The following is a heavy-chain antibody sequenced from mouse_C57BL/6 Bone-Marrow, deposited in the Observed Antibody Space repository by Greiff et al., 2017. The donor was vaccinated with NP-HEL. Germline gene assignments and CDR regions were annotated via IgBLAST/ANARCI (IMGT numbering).Heavy chain of an antibody. Sequence: ESGPGLAKPSQTLSLTCSVTGYSITSDYWNWIRKFPGNKLEYMGYISYSGSTYYNPSLKSRISITRDTSKNQYYLQLNSVTTEDTATYYCAREMYYYGSSYGYFDYWGQGTTLTVSS. CDR2: ISYSGST. CDR3: AREMYYYGSSYGYFDY. J-gene: IGHJ2*01. D-gene: IGHD1-1*01. CDR1: GYSITSDY. V-gene: IGHV3-8*01.